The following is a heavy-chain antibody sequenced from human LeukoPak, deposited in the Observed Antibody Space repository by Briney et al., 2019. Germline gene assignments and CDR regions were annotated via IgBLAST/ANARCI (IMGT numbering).Heavy chain of an antibody. V-gene: IGHV3-23*01. CDR3: AKEEWELDYYYYGMDV. Sequence: GGSLRLSCAASGFTFSSYAMSWVRQAPGKGLEWVSAISGSGGSTYYADSVKGRFTISRDNSKNTLYLQMNSLRAEDTAVYYCAKEEWELDYYYYGMDVWGQGTTVTVSS. CDR2: ISGSGGST. J-gene: IGHJ6*02. D-gene: IGHD1-26*01. CDR1: GFTFSSYA.